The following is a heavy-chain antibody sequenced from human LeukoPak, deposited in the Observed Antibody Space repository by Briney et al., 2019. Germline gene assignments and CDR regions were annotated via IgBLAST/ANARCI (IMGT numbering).Heavy chain of an antibody. CDR2: IFNSGST. CDR3: ARERRGYSGTFGAGWPYYFDY. V-gene: IGHV4-59*12. D-gene: IGHD5-12*01. CDR1: GDSISSYY. J-gene: IGHJ4*02. Sequence: SETLSLTCTVSGDSISSYYWSWIRQPPGKGLEWIGYIFNSGSTNYNPSLKSRVTISVDTSKNQFSLKLSSVTAADTAVYYCARERRGYSGTFGAGWPYYFDYWGQGTLVTVSS.